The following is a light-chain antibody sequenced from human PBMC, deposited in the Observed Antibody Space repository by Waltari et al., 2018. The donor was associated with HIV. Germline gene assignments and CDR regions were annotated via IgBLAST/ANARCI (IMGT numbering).Light chain of an antibody. CDR1: SSDVGGYKY. CDR3: SSYAGRNNYV. J-gene: IGLJ1*01. V-gene: IGLV2-8*01. CDR2: EVS. Sequence: QSALTQPPSASGSPGQSVTISCTGTSSDVGGYKYVPWYQQHPGKAPKLMIYEVSKRPSGVPDRFSGSKSGNTASLTVSGLQAEDEADYYCSSYAGRNNYVFGTGTKVTVL.